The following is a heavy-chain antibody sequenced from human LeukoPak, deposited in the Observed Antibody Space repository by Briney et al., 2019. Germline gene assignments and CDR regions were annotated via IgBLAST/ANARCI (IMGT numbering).Heavy chain of an antibody. CDR2: IIPIFGTA. CDR1: GGTFSSYA. D-gene: IGHD3-22*01. Sequence: SVKVSCKASGGTFSSYAISWVRQAPGQGLEWMGGIIPIFGTANYAQKFQGRVTITADKSTSTAYMELSSLRSEDTAVYYCARSHYYDSSGYFRPGDYWGQGTLVTVSS. J-gene: IGHJ4*02. CDR3: ARSHYYDSSGYFRPGDY. V-gene: IGHV1-69*06.